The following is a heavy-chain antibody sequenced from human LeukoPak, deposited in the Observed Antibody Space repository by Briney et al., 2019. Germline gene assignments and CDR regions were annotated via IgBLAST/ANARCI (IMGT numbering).Heavy chain of an antibody. D-gene: IGHD4-17*01. CDR3: ARVLWNGDYPRFDY. V-gene: IGHV3-53*01. CDR1: GFSVSSNY. J-gene: IGHJ4*02. CDR2: IYSGGTT. Sequence: GGSLRLSCAASGFSVSSNYMNWVRQAPGKGLEWVSIIYSGGTTYYADSVKGRFTISRDNSKNTLHLQMNSLRAEDTAVYYCARVLWNGDYPRFDYWGQGTLVTVSS.